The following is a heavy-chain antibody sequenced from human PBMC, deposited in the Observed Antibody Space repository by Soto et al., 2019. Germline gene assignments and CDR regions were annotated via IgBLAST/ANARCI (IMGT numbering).Heavy chain of an antibody. Sequence: QVQLVQSGAEEKKPGASVKVSCKASGYTFTSYAMHCVRQAPGQRLEWMGWINAGNGNTKYSQKFQGRVTITRDTSASTDYMEPSSLRSEDPAVYYCARGITLPTPLDYWGQGTLVTVSS. V-gene: IGHV1-3*05. D-gene: IGHD1-20*01. CDR1: GYTFTSYA. CDR2: INAGNGNT. J-gene: IGHJ4*02. CDR3: ARGITLPTPLDY.